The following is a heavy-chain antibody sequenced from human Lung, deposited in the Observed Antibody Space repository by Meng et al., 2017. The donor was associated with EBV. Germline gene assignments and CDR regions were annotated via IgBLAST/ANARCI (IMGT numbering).Heavy chain of an antibody. CDR3: ARDSPLDGYSLLDY. Sequence: QVQLVQSGVELKQPGASVKVSCRPSGYTFTSYAINWVRQAPGQGPDWMGWIDPNTGNPTYDQGFTGRFVFSLDTSVSTAYLQINSLRADDTAVYYCARDSPLDGYSLLDYWGQGTLVTVSS. CDR1: GYTFTSYA. CDR2: IDPNTGNP. V-gene: IGHV7-4-1*02. J-gene: IGHJ4*02. D-gene: IGHD5-24*01.